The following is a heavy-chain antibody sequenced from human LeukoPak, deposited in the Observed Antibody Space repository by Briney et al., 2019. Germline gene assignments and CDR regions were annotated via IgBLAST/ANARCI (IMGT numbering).Heavy chain of an antibody. J-gene: IGHJ4*02. CDR2: ISSSSSYI. V-gene: IGHV3-21*01. CDR3: ARDLSGITGCTYGRGIDY. CDR1: GFTFSSYS. Sequence: GGSLRLSCAASGFTFSSYSMNWVRQAPGKGLEWVSSISSSSSYIYYADSVKGRFTISRDNAKNSLYLQMNSLRAEDTAVYYCARDLSGITGCTYGRGIDYWGQGTLVTVSS. D-gene: IGHD5-18*01.